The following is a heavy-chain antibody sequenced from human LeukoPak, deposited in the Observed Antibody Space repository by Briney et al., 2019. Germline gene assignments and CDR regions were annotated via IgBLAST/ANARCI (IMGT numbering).Heavy chain of an antibody. CDR1: GGSFSGYY. CDR2: INHSGST. J-gene: IGHJ6*03. Sequence: KPSETLSLTCAVYGGSFSGYYWSWIRQPPGKGLEWIGEINHSGSTNYNPSLKSRVTISVDTSKNQFSLKQSSVTAADTAVYYCAREGRYRYGYNEYHSYMDIWGKGTTVTVSS. D-gene: IGHD5-24*01. V-gene: IGHV4-34*01. CDR3: AREGRYRYGYNEYHSYMDI.